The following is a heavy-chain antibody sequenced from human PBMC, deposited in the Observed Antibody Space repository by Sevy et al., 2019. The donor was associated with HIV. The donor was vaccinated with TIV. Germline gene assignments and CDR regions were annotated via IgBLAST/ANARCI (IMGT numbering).Heavy chain of an antibody. Sequence: GGSLRLSCVASGFRFSAFGMAWVRQAAGEGLEWVSGINGGGGSTYYRNSVKGRFTVSRDNSKNTEYLQMNSLRADDTAVYYCAKAPYYDFWSHYYNNWFDPWGQGTLVTVSS. CDR3: AKAPYYDFWSHYYNNWFDP. CDR1: GFRFSAFG. D-gene: IGHD3-3*01. V-gene: IGHV3-23*01. CDR2: INGGGGST. J-gene: IGHJ5*02.